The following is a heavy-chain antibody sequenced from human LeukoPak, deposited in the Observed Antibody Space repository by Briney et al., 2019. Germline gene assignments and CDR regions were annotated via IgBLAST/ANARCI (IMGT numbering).Heavy chain of an antibody. CDR1: GFTFSSYE. Sequence: GGSVKVSCEASGFTFSSYEMNWVRQATGKGLEWVSCISRSGGTIYYADDVKGRFTITRDNAKNSLYLEMNSLRAEDTAVYYCAQLGITMIGDVWGKGTTVTISS. CDR3: AQLGITMIGDV. J-gene: IGHJ6*04. CDR2: ISRSGGTI. V-gene: IGHV3-48*03. D-gene: IGHD3-10*02.